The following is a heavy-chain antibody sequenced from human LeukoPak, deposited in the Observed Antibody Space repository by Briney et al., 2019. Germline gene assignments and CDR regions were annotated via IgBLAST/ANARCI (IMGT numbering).Heavy chain of an antibody. D-gene: IGHD5-24*01. V-gene: IGHV4-39*01. CDR1: GGSISSISYY. CDR3: ARHPSGRMWLQQGGWFDP. Sequence: SETLSLTCTVSGGSISSISYYWGWIRQPPGKGLEWIGSMYHNGSTYYNPSLKSRVTISVDTSKNQFSLKLSSVTAADTAVYYCARHPSGRMWLQQGGWFDPWGQGTLVTVSS. J-gene: IGHJ5*02. CDR2: MYHNGST.